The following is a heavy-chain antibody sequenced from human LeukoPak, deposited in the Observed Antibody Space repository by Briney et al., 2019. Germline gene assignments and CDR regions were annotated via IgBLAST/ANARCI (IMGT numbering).Heavy chain of an antibody. CDR3: AREFTVNWSFFDY. V-gene: IGHV3-53*01. CDR1: GFTVSSNY. CDR2: IYSGGGT. J-gene: IGHJ4*02. D-gene: IGHD1-20*01. Sequence: GGSLRLSWAASGFTVSSNYMSWVRQAPGKGRGWVSVIYSGGGTYYAASVKGRFTISRDSSKNTLYLQLNTLRAEDTAVYYCAREFTVNWSFFDYWGQGTLV.